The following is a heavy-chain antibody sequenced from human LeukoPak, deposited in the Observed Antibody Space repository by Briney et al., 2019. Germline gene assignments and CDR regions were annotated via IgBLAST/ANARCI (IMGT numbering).Heavy chain of an antibody. V-gene: IGHV4-59*12. Sequence: SETLSLTCTVSGGSISSYYWSWIRQPPGKGLEWIGYIYYSGSTNYNPSLKSRVTISVDKPKNQFSLKLSPVTAADTAVYYCASGLCSSTSCFFASWFDPWGQGTLVTVSS. J-gene: IGHJ5*02. D-gene: IGHD2-2*01. CDR3: ASGLCSSTSCFFASWFDP. CDR2: IYYSGST. CDR1: GGSISSYY.